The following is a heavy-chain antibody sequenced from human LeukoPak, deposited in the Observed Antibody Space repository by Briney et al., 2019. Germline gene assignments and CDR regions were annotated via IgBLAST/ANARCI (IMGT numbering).Heavy chain of an antibody. D-gene: IGHD1-14*01. CDR2: ISWNSGSI. CDR3: AKRTPVGAFDI. CDR1: GFTFYDYA. Sequence: GRSLRLSCAASGFTFYDYAMHWVRQAPGKGLEWVSGISWNSGSIGYADSVKGRFTISRDNAKNSLYLQMNSLRAEDMALYYCAKRTPVGAFDIWGQGTMVTVSS. V-gene: IGHV3-9*03. J-gene: IGHJ3*02.